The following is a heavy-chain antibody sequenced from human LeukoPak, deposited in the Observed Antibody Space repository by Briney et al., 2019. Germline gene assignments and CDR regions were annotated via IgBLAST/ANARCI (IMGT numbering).Heavy chain of an antibody. Sequence: GGSLRLSCAASGFTFSRYWMHWVRQAPGKGLLWVSRINSDGSSTYYADSVKGRFTTSRDNAKNALHLQMNSLTAEDTAVYYCVLDLFSSFAFNIWGQGTMVTVSS. CDR1: GFTFSRYW. CDR3: VLDLFSSFAFNI. CDR2: INSDGSST. J-gene: IGHJ3*02. V-gene: IGHV3-74*01. D-gene: IGHD3/OR15-3a*01.